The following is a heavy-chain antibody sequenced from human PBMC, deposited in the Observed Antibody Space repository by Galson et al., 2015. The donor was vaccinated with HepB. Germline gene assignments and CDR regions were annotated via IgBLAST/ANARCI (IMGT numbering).Heavy chain of an antibody. CDR2: ISAYNGNT. Sequence: QSGAEVKKPGESLKISCNASGYTFTSYGISWVRQAPGQGLEWMGWISAYNGNTNYAQKLQGRVTMTTDTSTSTAYMELRSLRSDDTAVYYCARELGMVRGVLLSYYYYYGMDVWGQGTTVTVSS. D-gene: IGHD3-10*01. CDR3: ARELGMVRGVLLSYYYYYGMDV. J-gene: IGHJ6*02. CDR1: GYTFTSYG. V-gene: IGHV1-18*04.